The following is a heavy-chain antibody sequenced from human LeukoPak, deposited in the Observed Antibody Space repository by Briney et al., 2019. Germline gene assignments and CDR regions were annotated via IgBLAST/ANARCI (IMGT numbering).Heavy chain of an antibody. CDR3: ARGGIAAAAPFDY. Sequence: SETLSLTCAVPGYSISSGYYWGWFRQPPGKGLEWIGSIYHSGSTYYNPSLKSRVTISVDTSKNQFSLKLSSVTAADTAVYYCARGGIAAAAPFDYWGQGTLVTVSS. CDR2: IYHSGST. V-gene: IGHV4-38-2*01. J-gene: IGHJ4*02. D-gene: IGHD6-13*01. CDR1: GYSISSGYY.